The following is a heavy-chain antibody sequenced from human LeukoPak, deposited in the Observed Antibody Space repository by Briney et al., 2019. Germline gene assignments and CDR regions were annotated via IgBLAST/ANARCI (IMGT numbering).Heavy chain of an antibody. CDR1: GFTFSTYA. CDR3: AKKSAVAVDYYFDY. CDR2: LSGSGGST. Sequence: GGSLRLSCAASGFTFSTYAMSWVRQAPGKGLGWVSALSGSGGSTYYADSVKGRFTISRDNSKHTLYLQMNSLRAEDTAIYYCAKKSAVAVDYYFDYWGQGTLVTVSS. V-gene: IGHV3-23*01. J-gene: IGHJ4*02. D-gene: IGHD6-19*01.